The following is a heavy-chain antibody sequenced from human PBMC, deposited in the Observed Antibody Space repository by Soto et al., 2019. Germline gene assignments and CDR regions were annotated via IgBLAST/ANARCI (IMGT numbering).Heavy chain of an antibody. Sequence: PGGSLRLSCAASGFTFSDFYMSWIRQAPGKGLEWIAYISSTFTTIYYADSVKGRFTISRDNAKNTLYLQMNSLRADDTAIYYCARAFHGAPNGPDSWGQGTLVTVSS. CDR3: ARAFHGAPNGPDS. D-gene: IGHD2-21*01. V-gene: IGHV3-11*01. CDR1: GFTFSDFY. CDR2: ISSTFTTI. J-gene: IGHJ5*01.